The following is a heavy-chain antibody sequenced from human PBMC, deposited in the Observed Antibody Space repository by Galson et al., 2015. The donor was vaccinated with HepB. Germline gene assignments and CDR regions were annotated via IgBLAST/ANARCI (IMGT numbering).Heavy chain of an antibody. D-gene: IGHD3-3*01. Sequence: SLRLSCAASGFTFSSYSMNWVRQAPGKGLEWVSYISSSSSTIYYADSVKGRFTISRDNAKNSLYLQMNSLRAEDTAVYYCARWIKTIFGVGNGMDVWGQGTTVTVSS. CDR1: GFTFSSYS. V-gene: IGHV3-48*01. CDR3: ARWIKTIFGVGNGMDV. CDR2: ISSSSSTI. J-gene: IGHJ6*02.